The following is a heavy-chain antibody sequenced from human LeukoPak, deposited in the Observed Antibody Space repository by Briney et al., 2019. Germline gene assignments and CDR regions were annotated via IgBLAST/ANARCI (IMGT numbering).Heavy chain of an antibody. CDR1: GFTFSSFV. CDR3: AKKSPVFGVVIPLFDY. J-gene: IGHJ4*02. D-gene: IGHD3-3*01. CDR2: ITGAGGTT. Sequence: GRSLRLSCAASGFTFSSFVMSWVRQAPGKGLEWVSGITGAGGTTYYADSVKGRFTISRDNSKNTLSLHMNSLRADDTAVYYCAKKSPVFGVVIPLFDYWGQGILVTVSS. V-gene: IGHV3-23*01.